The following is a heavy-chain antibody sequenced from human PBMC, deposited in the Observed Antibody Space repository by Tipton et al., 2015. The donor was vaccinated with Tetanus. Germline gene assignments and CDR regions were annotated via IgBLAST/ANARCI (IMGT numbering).Heavy chain of an antibody. V-gene: IGHV3-21*04. CDR2: ISSTSTYI. D-gene: IGHD5-18*01. Sequence: SLRLSCAVSGFIFSSYTMNWVRQAPGKGLEWVSSISSTSTYIYYADSLKGRFTISRDNAKNSLFLQMTSLRAEDTAMYYCRAGSWLGGPGTLVTVSS. J-gene: IGHJ4*02. CDR1: GFIFSSYT. CDR3: RAGSWL.